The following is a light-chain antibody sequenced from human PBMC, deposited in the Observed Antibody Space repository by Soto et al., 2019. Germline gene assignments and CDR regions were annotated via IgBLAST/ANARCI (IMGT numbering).Light chain of an antibody. CDR1: SSDVGGYDY. CDR2: EVS. Sequence: QSALTQPASVSGSPGQSITISCTGTSSDVGGYDYVSWYQQHPGKAPKLMIYEVSNRPSGVSNRFSGSKSGSTASLTISGLQAEDEADYYCSSYTSINTGVFGTGTKLTVL. CDR3: SSYTSINTGV. V-gene: IGLV2-14*01. J-gene: IGLJ1*01.